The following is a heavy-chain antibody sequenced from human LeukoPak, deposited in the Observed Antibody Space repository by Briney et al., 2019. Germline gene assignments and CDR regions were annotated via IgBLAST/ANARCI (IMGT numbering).Heavy chain of an antibody. Sequence: PSETLSLTCTVSGGSISSYYWSWIRQPPGKGLEWIGYIYYSGSTNYNPSLKSRVTISVDTSKNQFSLKLSSVTAADTAVYYCARFRRSTWIPYAIDYWGQGTLVTVSS. CDR3: ARFRRSTWIPYAIDY. CDR2: IYYSGST. J-gene: IGHJ4*02. CDR1: GGSISSYY. D-gene: IGHD1-1*01. V-gene: IGHV4-59*01.